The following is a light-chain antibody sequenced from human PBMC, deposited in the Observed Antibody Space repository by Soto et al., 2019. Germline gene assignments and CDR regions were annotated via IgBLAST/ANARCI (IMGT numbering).Light chain of an antibody. CDR2: DNN. CDR1: SSNIGNNY. V-gene: IGLV1-51*01. J-gene: IGLJ2*01. Sequence: QSVLTQPPSVSAAPGQKVTLSCSGSSSNIGNNYVSWYQQLPGTAPKLLIYDNNKRPSGIPDRFSGSKSGTSATLGITGLQTGDEADYYCGTWDSSLSALFGGGTKVTVL. CDR3: GTWDSSLSAL.